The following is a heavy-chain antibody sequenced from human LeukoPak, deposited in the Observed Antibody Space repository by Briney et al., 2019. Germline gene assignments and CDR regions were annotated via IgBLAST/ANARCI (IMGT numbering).Heavy chain of an antibody. D-gene: IGHD2-15*01. CDR3: ATGGTVAALDY. J-gene: IGHJ4*02. Sequence: SETLSLTCAVYGGSVSGYYWSWIRQPPGKGLEWIGEIGHTGSTYYNPSLKSRVTITVDTSRKQFSLKLNPVTAADTAVYYCATGGTVAALDYWGQGTLVTVFS. V-gene: IGHV4-34*01. CDR1: GGSVSGYY. CDR2: IGHTGST.